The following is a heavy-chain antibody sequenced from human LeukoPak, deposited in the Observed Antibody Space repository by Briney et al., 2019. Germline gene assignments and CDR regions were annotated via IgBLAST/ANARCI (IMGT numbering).Heavy chain of an antibody. CDR3: ARSSDSSGYYASDAFDI. J-gene: IGHJ3*02. D-gene: IGHD3-22*01. Sequence: GESLKISCKGSGYSFTSYWIGWVRQMPGKGLEWMGIIYPGDSDTRYSPSFQGQVTISADKSISTAYLQWSSLKASDTAMYYCARSSDSSGYYASDAFDIWGQGTMVTVSS. CDR2: IYPGDSDT. V-gene: IGHV5-51*01. CDR1: GYSFTSYW.